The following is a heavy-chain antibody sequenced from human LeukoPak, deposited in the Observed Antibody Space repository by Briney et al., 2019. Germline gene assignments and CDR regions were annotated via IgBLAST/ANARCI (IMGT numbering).Heavy chain of an antibody. V-gene: IGHV3-48*01. Sequence: GGSLRLSCAASGFTFSSYGMSWVRQAPGKGLEWVSYISTSSSIIYYADSVKGRFTISRDNAKNSLYLQMNSLRAEDTAVYYCANSVTFGGALRGDWGQGTLVTVSS. J-gene: IGHJ4*02. CDR1: GFTFSSYG. CDR3: ANSVTFGGALRGD. CDR2: ISTSSSII. D-gene: IGHD3-16*01.